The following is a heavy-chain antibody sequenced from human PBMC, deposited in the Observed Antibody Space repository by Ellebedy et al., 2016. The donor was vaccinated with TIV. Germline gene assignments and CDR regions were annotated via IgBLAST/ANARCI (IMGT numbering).Heavy chain of an antibody. CDR2: IKQDGSEK. J-gene: IGHJ6*02. Sequence: GESLKISCAASGFTFSSYWMSWVRQAPGKGLEWVATIKQDGSEKYYVDSVKGRFTISRDNAKNSLYLQMNSLRAEDTAVYYCARGSGYGMDVWGQGTTVTVSS. V-gene: IGHV3-7*04. CDR1: GFTFSSYW. CDR3: ARGSGYGMDV.